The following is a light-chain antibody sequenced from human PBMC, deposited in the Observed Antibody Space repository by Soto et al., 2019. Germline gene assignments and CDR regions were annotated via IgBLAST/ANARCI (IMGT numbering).Light chain of an antibody. Sequence: AILLTQSASSVSSYVGDRVPITCLSSQGFGSALAWYQQKPGKPPKLLIYDDSNLESGVPSRFSGSESGTDFTLTISSLQPEDFATYYCQQFRNYPLTFGGGTKVDI. CDR3: QQFRNYPLT. V-gene: IGKV1D-13*01. CDR2: DDS. J-gene: IGKJ4*01. CDR1: QGFGSA.